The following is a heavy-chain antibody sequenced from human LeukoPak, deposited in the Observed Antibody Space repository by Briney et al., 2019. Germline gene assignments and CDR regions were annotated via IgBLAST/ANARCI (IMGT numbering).Heavy chain of an antibody. D-gene: IGHD3-22*01. V-gene: IGHV4-4*07. CDR2: IYTSGST. J-gene: IGHJ4*02. Sequence: PSETLSLTCTVSGGSISSYYWSWIRQPAGKGLEWIGRIYTSGSTNYNPSLKSRVIMSVDTSKNQFSLKLSSVTAADTAVYYCARGILYYYDSSGYYGVDYWGEGTLVTVSS. CDR1: GGSISSYY. CDR3: ARGILYYYDSSGYYGVDY.